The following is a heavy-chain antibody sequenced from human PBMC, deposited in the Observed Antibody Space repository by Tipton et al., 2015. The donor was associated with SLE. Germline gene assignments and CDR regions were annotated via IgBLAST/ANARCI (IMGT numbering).Heavy chain of an antibody. J-gene: IGHJ6*02. CDR2: IAYDGVNK. CDR1: GFSLNNYG. D-gene: IGHD5-18*01. V-gene: IGHV3-30*19. CDR3: AKQAKGAGGYGYTQYAMDV. Sequence: SLRLSCAVSGFSLNNYGVFWVRQAPGKGLDWVTVIAYDGVNKYYADSVKGRFTISRDDSKNEVDLQMNSLRVEDTAVYYCAKQAKGAGGYGYTQYAMDVWGQGTTVTV.